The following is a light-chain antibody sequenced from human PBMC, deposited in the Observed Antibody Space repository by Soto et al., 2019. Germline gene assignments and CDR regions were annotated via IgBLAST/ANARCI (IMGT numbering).Light chain of an antibody. Sequence: QLVLTQSPSASASLGASVKLTCTLTSGHSNYAIAWHQQQPQKGPRYLMKLNSDGRHTRGDGIPDRFSGSSSGAERYLTISSLQSEDEADYYCQAWGTGGVVFGGGTKLTVL. CDR2: LNSDGRH. V-gene: IGLV4-69*01. CDR3: QAWGTGGVV. CDR1: SGHSNYA. J-gene: IGLJ3*02.